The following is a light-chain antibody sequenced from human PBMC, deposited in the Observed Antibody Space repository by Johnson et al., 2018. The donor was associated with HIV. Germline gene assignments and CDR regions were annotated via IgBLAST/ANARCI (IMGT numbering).Light chain of an antibody. CDR3: GTWDTSLRTGF. V-gene: IGLV1-51*02. CDR1: SSNIGSHY. CDR2: END. Sequence: QSVLTQPPSVSAAPGQKVTISCSGSSSNIGSHYVSWYQQLPGTAPKLLIFENDKRPSVIPDRFSGSKSGTSATLGITGLQTGDEADEYCGTWDTSLRTGFFGTGTKVTVL. J-gene: IGLJ1*01.